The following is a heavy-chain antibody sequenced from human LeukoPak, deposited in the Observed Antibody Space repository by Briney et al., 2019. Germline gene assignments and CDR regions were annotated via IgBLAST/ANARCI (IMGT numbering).Heavy chain of an antibody. D-gene: IGHD6-19*01. CDR1: GFTFSRYV. CDR3: ARVSEDYSSGWYEEYFQY. J-gene: IGHJ1*01. V-gene: IGHV3-23*01. Sequence: GGSLRLSCAASGFTFSRYVMSWVRQAPGKGLEWVSATSGSGGSTYYADSVKGRFTISRDNSKNTLNLQMTSLRAEDTAVYYCARVSEDYSSGWYEEYFQYWGQGTLVIVSS. CDR2: TSGSGGST.